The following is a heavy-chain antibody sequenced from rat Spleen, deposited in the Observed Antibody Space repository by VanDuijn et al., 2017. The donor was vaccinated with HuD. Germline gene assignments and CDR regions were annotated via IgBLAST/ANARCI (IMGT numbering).Heavy chain of an antibody. CDR3: TTANNGGFSELYYFDY. J-gene: IGHJ2*01. Sequence: EVQLVESGGGLVQPGRSMKLSCAASGFTFSDYYMAWVRQAPKKGLEWVAYINTGGGNTYYRDSVRGRFTISRNNAKSTLYLQMDSLRSEDTATYYCTTANNGGFSELYYFDYWGQGVMVTVSS. CDR1: GFTFSDYY. D-gene: IGHD1-11*01. CDR2: INTGGGNT. V-gene: IGHV5-27*01.